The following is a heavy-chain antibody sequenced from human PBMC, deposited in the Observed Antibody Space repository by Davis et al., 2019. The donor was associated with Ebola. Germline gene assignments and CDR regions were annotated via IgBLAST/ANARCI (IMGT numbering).Heavy chain of an antibody. CDR1: GFTFSSYA. CDR2: ISGSGGST. CDR3: TKGQGYFLDY. J-gene: IGHJ4*02. V-gene: IGHV3-23*01. D-gene: IGHD6-13*01. Sequence: PGGSLRLSCAASGFTFSSYAMSWVRQAPGKGLEWVSAISGSGGSTYYADSVKGRFTFSRDNSKNTLYLQMDTLRVEDTALYYCTKGQGYFLDYWGQGTLVTVSS.